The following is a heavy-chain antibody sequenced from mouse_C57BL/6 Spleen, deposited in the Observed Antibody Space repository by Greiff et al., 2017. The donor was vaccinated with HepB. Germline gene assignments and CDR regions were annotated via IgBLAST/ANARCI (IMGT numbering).Heavy chain of an antibody. CDR1: GYTFTSYW. Sequence: QVQLQQSGAELVMPGASVKLSCKASGYTFTSYWMHWVKQRPGQGLEWIGEIDPSDSYTNYNQKFKGKSTLTVDKSSSTAYMQLSSLTSEDSAVYYCAREGGSSFDYWGQGTTLTVSS. CDR3: AREGGSSFDY. CDR2: IDPSDSYT. D-gene: IGHD1-1*01. J-gene: IGHJ2*01. V-gene: IGHV1-69*01.